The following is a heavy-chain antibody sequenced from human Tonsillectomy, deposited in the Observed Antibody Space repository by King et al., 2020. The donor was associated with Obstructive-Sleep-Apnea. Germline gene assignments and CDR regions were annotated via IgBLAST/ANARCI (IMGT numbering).Heavy chain of an antibody. CDR2: ISYDGSIK. V-gene: IGHV3-30*18. D-gene: IGHD2-2*01. CDR1: GFTFSSYG. Sequence: VQLVESGGGVVQPGRSLRLSCAASGFTFSSYGMHWVRQAPGKGLEWVAVISYDGSIKYYADSVKGRFTISRDNSKNTLYLQMNSLRAEDTAVYYCAKDSGSNGMDVWGHGTTVTVSS. CDR3: AKDSGSNGMDV. J-gene: IGHJ6*02.